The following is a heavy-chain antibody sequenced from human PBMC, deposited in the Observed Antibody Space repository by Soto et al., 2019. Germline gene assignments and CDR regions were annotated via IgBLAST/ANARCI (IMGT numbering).Heavy chain of an antibody. V-gene: IGHV3-21*01. CDR3: ARSLFMVAPDNEPFDY. Sequence: EVQLVESGGGLVKPGGSLRLSCTGSGFPFSAYNINWVRQAPGKGLEWVSSITVGSSHIYQPNSMKGRFTISRDDAKNSVYLQIDSLRDEDTALYYCARSLFMVAPDNEPFDYWGQGTLVTVSS. D-gene: IGHD5-12*01. CDR2: ITVGSSHI. J-gene: IGHJ4*02. CDR1: GFPFSAYN.